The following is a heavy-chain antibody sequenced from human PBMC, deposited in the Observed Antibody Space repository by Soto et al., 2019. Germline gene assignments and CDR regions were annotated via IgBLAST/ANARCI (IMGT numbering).Heavy chain of an antibody. D-gene: IGHD3-16*01. CDR2: IYYSGST. CDR3: ARFLMIQGYFDY. V-gene: IGHV4-39*01. Sequence: SETLSLTCTVPGGSISSSSYYWGWIRQPPGKGLEWIGSIYYSGSTYYNPSLKSRVTISVDTSKNQFSLKLSSVTAADTAVYYCARFLMIQGYFDYWGQGTLVTVSS. J-gene: IGHJ4*02. CDR1: GGSISSSSYY.